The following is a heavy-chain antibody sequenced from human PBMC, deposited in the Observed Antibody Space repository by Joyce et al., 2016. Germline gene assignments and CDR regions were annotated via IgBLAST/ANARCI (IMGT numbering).Heavy chain of an antibody. CDR3: ATNIVVPPAIPDF. D-gene: IGHD2-2*01. Sequence: QVQLVQSGAEVKKPGASVKVSCKASGSSFTDYYLHWGRQAPGQGPEWMGWIAPDSGDTNYAQKFQGRVTMTRDRSISTAYLELSRLRSDDTAVYYCATNIVVPPAIPDFWGQGTLVSVSS. J-gene: IGHJ4*02. CDR2: IAPDSGDT. CDR1: GSSFTDYY. V-gene: IGHV1-2*02.